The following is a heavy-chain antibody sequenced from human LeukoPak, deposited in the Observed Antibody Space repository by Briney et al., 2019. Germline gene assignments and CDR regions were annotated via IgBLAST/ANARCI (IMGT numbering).Heavy chain of an antibody. CDR1: GGSISSYY. Sequence: SETLSLTCTVSGGSISSYYWGWIRQPPGKGLEWIGSIYYSGSTYYNPSLKSRVTISVDTFKNQFSLKLSSVTAADTAAYYCARDFKGYYDSSGYPLNWFDPWGQGTLVTVSS. V-gene: IGHV4-39*07. D-gene: IGHD3-22*01. CDR2: IYYSGST. J-gene: IGHJ5*02. CDR3: ARDFKGYYDSSGYPLNWFDP.